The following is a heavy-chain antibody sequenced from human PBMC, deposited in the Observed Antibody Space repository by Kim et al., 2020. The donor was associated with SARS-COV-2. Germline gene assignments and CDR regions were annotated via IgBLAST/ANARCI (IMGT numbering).Heavy chain of an antibody. CDR3: ARDLNYGDVPFDY. V-gene: IGHV3-33*01. Sequence: YPNPRKGRFTLSRDNSKTPLYLQMNSLRAEDTAVYYCARDLNYGDVPFDYWGQGTLVTVSS. J-gene: IGHJ4*02. D-gene: IGHD4-17*01.